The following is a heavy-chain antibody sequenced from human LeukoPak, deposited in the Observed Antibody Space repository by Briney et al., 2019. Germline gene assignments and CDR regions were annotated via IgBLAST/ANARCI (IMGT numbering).Heavy chain of an antibody. Sequence: SQTLSLTCAISGDSVSSNSAAWNWIRQSPSRGLEWLGRTYYRSKWYNDYAVSVKSRITINPDTSKNQFSLQLNSVTPEDTAVYYCARSASSGWYVDYYNGMDVWGQGTTVTVSS. CDR3: ARSASSGWYVDYYNGMDV. D-gene: IGHD6-19*01. CDR1: GDSVSSNSAA. V-gene: IGHV6-1*01. J-gene: IGHJ6*02. CDR2: TYYRSKWYN.